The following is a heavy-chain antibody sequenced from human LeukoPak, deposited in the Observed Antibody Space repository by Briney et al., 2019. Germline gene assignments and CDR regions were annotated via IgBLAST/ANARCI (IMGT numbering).Heavy chain of an antibody. V-gene: IGHV4-59*01. CDR3: ARARRDRGYSYYYFDY. D-gene: IGHD5-18*01. CDR1: GDSMSSYY. J-gene: IGHJ4*02. CDR2: IYYSGRT. Sequence: SETLSLTCTVSGDSMSSYYWSWIRQPPGKGLEWVGYIYYSGRTNYNPSLKSRVTISVDTSKNQFSLKLSSVTAADTAVYYCARARRDRGYSYYYFDYWGQGTLVTVSS.